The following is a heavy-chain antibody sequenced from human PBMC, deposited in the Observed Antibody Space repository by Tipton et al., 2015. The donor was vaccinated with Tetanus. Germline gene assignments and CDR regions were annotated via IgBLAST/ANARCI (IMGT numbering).Heavy chain of an antibody. CDR2: VSYSGRT. J-gene: IGHJ4*02. D-gene: IGHD3-10*01. V-gene: IGHV4-61*08. Sequence: TLSLTCTVSGGSVRSGDYSWNWIRQPPGKGLEWLAYVSYSGRTNSNYSLKSRITISQDTSKNQFSLRLRSVAAADTAVYYCGRASGYHYGSGSYYSGEDYWGQGTLVTVSS. CDR1: GGSVRSGDYS. CDR3: GRASGYHYGSGSYYSGEDY.